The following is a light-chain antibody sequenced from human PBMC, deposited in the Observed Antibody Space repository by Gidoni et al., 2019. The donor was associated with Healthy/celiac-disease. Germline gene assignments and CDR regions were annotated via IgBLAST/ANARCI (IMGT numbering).Light chain of an antibody. CDR3: QQYYSTPT. V-gene: IGKV4-1*01. Sequence: EIVMTQSPDSLAVSLGERATINCKSSQSVLYSSNNKNYLAWYQQKPGQPPKLLIYWASTRESGVPDRFSGSGSGTDFTLTISSLQAEDVAVYYCQQYYSTPTFGQGTPLEIK. J-gene: IGKJ5*01. CDR2: WAS. CDR1: QSVLYSSNNKNY.